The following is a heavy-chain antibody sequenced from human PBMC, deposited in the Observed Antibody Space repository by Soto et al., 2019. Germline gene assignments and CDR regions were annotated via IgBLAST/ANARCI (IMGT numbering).Heavy chain of an antibody. CDR2: IWYDGSNK. V-gene: IGHV3-33*01. CDR3: ARLNDFWSGYYYYGMDV. Sequence: GGSLRLSCAASGFTFSSYGMHWVRQAPGKGLEWVAVIWYDGSNKYYADSVKGRFTISRDNSKNTLYLQMNSLRAEDTAVYYCARLNDFWSGYYYYGMDVWGQGTTVTVSS. J-gene: IGHJ6*02. CDR1: GFTFSSYG. D-gene: IGHD3-3*01.